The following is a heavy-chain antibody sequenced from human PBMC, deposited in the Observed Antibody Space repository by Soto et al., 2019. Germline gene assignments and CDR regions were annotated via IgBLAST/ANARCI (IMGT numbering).Heavy chain of an antibody. V-gene: IGHV3-11*06. Sequence: GGSLRLSCAASGFTFSDYYMSWIRQAPGKGLEWVSYISSSSSYTNYADSVKGRFTISRDNAKNSLYLQMNSLRAEDTAVYYCARDSAVDPNNYGMDVWGQGTTVTVSS. CDR1: GFTFSDYY. CDR2: ISSSSSYT. J-gene: IGHJ6*02. D-gene: IGHD5-12*01. CDR3: ARDSAVDPNNYGMDV.